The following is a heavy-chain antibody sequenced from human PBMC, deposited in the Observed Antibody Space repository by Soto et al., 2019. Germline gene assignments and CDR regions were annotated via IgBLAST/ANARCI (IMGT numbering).Heavy chain of an antibody. Sequence: QVQLQESGPGLVKPSQTLSLTCTVSGGSISSGGYYWSWIRQHPGKGLEWIGYIYYSGSTYYNPSLKSRVTISVDTSKNQFSLKLSSVTAADTAVYYCAREYYYDSSGYYPRYNWFDPWGQGTLVTVSS. J-gene: IGHJ5*02. V-gene: IGHV4-31*03. CDR1: GGSISSGGYY. CDR3: AREYYYDSSGYYPRYNWFDP. CDR2: IYYSGST. D-gene: IGHD3-22*01.